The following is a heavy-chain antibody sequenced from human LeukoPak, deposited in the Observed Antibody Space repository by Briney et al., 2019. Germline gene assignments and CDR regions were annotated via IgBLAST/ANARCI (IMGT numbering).Heavy chain of an antibody. CDR2: ISAYNGNT. V-gene: IGHV1-18*01. J-gene: IGHJ6*03. CDR3: ARGVSNGTTYYYYMDV. D-gene: IGHD6-19*01. CDR1: GYTFTSYG. Sequence: GASVKVSCKASGYTFTSYGISWVRQAPGHGLEWMGWISAYNGNTNYAQKLQGRVTMTTDTSTNTAYMELRRLRSDDTAVYYCARGVSNGTTYYYYMDVWGKGTTVTISS.